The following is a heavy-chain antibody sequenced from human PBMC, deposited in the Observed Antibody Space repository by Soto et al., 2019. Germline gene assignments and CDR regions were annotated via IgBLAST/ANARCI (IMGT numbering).Heavy chain of an antibody. V-gene: IGHV3-23*01. J-gene: IGHJ4*02. D-gene: IGHD3-9*01. CDR1: GFTFSSYA. CDR3: AKDAESRYFDWLLDLIYFDY. CDR2: ISGSGGST. Sequence: EVQLLESGGGLVQPGGSLRLSCAASGFTFSSYAMSWVRQAPGKGLEWVSAISGSGGSTYYADSVKGRFTISRDNSKNTLYLQMNSLRAEDTAVYYCAKDAESRYFDWLLDLIYFDYWGQGTLVTVSS.